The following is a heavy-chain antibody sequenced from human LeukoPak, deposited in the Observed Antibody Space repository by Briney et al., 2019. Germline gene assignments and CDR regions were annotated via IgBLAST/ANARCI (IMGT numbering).Heavy chain of an antibody. J-gene: IGHJ4*02. CDR3: ARWSGWNDPYYFDY. V-gene: IGHV4-59*08. D-gene: IGHD1-1*01. CDR2: IYYSGST. CDR1: GGSISSYY. Sequence: SETLSLTCTVSGGSISSYYWSWIRQPPGKGLEWIGYIYYSGSTNYIPSLKSRVTISVDTSKNQFSLKLSSVTAADTAVYYCARWSGWNDPYYFDYWGQGTLVTVSS.